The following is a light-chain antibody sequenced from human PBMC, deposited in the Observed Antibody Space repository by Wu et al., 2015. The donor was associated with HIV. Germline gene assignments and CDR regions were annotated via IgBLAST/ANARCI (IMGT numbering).Light chain of an antibody. CDR3: QQLNSFPLT. V-gene: IGKV1-13*02. CDR1: QDIFTY. Sequence: IQLTQSPSSLSASIGDRVNITCRASQDIFTYLAWYQQTPGKPPRVLIYDASTLQSGVSSRFSGSGSGTDFTLTISGLQREDFAIYFCQQLNSFPLTFGQGSRLEI. CDR2: DAS. J-gene: IGKJ5*01.